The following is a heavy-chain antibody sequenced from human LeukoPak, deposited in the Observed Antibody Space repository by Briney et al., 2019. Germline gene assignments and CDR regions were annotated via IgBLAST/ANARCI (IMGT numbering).Heavy chain of an antibody. J-gene: IGHJ5*02. D-gene: IGHD2-2*01. CDR1: GFTFNSYA. CDR2: ISYDGSNK. Sequence: GGSLRLSCAASGFTFNSYAMHWVRQAPGKGLEWVAVISYDGSNKYYADSGKGRFTISRDNSKNTLYLQMNSLRAEDTAVYYCAREYLYCSSTSCYNWFDPWGQGTLVTVSS. V-gene: IGHV3-30*04. CDR3: AREYLYCSSTSCYNWFDP.